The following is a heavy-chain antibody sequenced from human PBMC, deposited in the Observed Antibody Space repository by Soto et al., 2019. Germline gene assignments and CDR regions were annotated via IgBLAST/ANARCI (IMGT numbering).Heavy chain of an antibody. CDR3: AREAWYYYDSSGYYDWYFDL. D-gene: IGHD3-22*01. V-gene: IGHV3-30-3*01. Sequence: QVQLVESGGGVVQPGRSLRLSCAASGFTFSSYAMHWVRQAPGKGLEWVAVISYDGSNKYYADSVKGRFTISRDNSKNTLYLQMNSLRAEATAVYYCAREAWYYYDSSGYYDWYFDLWGRGTLVTVSS. CDR2: ISYDGSNK. J-gene: IGHJ2*01. CDR1: GFTFSSYA.